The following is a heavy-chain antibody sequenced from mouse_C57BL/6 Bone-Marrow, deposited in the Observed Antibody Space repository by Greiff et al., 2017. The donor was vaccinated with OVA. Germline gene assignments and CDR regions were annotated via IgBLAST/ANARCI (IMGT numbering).Heavy chain of an antibody. J-gene: IGHJ3*01. CDR2: INPSNGGT. V-gene: IGHV1-53*01. CDR1: GYTFTSYW. CDR3: ARIMAPFAY. D-gene: IGHD1-1*02. Sequence: QVQLQQSGTVLARPGASVKMSCKTSGYTFTSYWMHWVKQRPGQGLEWIGNINPSNGGTNYNEKFKSKATLTVDKSSSTAYMQLSSLTSEDSAVYYCARIMAPFAYWGQGTLVTVSA.